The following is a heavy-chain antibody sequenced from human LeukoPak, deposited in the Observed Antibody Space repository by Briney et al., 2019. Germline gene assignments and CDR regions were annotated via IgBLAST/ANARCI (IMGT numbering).Heavy chain of an antibody. CDR1: GFSLRTVGMR. J-gene: IGHJ4*02. Sequence: SGPTVVKSTQTLTLTCTFSGFSLRTVGMRVSWIRQPPGKALEWLARIDWDDDKFYSTSLKTRLSISKDTSKNQVVLTMTNMDPVDTATYYCARIPPYSSGWYYFDYWGQGTLVTVSS. CDR2: IDWDDDK. D-gene: IGHD6-19*01. CDR3: ARIPPYSSGWYYFDY. V-gene: IGHV2-70*04.